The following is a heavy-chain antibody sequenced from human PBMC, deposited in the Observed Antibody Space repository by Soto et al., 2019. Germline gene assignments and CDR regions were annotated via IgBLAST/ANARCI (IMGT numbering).Heavy chain of an antibody. V-gene: IGHV3-74*01. J-gene: IGHJ5*01. CDR1: GFTFFAYW. CDR3: AKEVDFGDYAGESWSDS. Sequence: EVQLVESGGGLVQPGGSLRLSCAASGFTFFAYWIHWVRQVPGKGLVWVSRINSDGSHTSYADSARGRFSISRDNSKKTVYLQMSSRTAEDSAVYYCAKEVDFGDYAGESWSDSWGQGSLVTVSS. D-gene: IGHD4-17*01. CDR2: INSDGSHT.